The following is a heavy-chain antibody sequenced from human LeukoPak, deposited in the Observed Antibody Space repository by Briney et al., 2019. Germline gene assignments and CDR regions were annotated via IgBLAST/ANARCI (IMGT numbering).Heavy chain of an antibody. CDR3: ARRVRGDYQSYFDH. D-gene: IGHD2-21*02. V-gene: IGHV5-51*01. Sequence: GESLKISCKGFGYSVSIYWIGWVRPMPGKGLEWMGIIYPDDSDTRYNPSFVGQVTISADKSNNTAYLQWSSLKASDTAMYYCARRVRGDYQSYFDHWGQGTLVTVSS. J-gene: IGHJ4*02. CDR1: GYSVSIYW. CDR2: IYPDDSDT.